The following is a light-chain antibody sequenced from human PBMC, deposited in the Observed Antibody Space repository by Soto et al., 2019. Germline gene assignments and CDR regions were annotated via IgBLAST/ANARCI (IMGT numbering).Light chain of an antibody. CDR1: SNDVGGYNY. J-gene: IGLJ1*01. CDR3: SSYTGVSSPTYV. Sequence: QSALTQPASVSGSPGQSITISCTGTSNDVGGYNYVSWYQQHPGKAPKLMISEVSNRPSGVSNRFSGSKSGNTASLTISGLQAEDLADYDGSSYTGVSSPTYVLGAGAKLTVL. CDR2: EVS. V-gene: IGLV2-14*01.